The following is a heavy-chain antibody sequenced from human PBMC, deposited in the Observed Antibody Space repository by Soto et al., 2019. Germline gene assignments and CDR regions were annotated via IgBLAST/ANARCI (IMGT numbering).Heavy chain of an antibody. CDR3: VRDGTKTLRDWFDP. CDR1: GASISGFY. V-gene: IGHV4-4*07. Sequence: SETLSLTCTVSGASISGFYWSWIRKSAGKGLEWIGRIYATGITDYNPSLKSRVMMSVDTSKKQFSLKLRSVTAADTAVYYCVRDGTKTLRDWFDPWGQGISVTVSS. D-gene: IGHD1-1*01. J-gene: IGHJ5*02. CDR2: IYATGIT.